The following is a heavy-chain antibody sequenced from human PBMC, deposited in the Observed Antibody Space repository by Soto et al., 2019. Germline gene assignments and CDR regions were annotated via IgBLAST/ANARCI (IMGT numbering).Heavy chain of an antibody. J-gene: IGHJ4*02. D-gene: IGHD2-2*01. Sequence: GGSLRLSCAASGFSVTNNYMNWVRQAPGKGLEWVSGIRGSGGNTYYADSVKGRFTISRDNSKNSLYLQMNSLRVEDTAVYYCAKDQSSNSCYDHWGQGTLVTVSS. CDR1: GFSVTNNY. CDR2: IRGSGGNT. CDR3: AKDQSSNSCYDH. V-gene: IGHV3-23*01.